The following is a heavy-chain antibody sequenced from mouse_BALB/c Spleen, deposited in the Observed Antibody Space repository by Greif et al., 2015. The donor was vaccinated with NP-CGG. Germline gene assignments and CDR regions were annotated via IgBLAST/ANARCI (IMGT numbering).Heavy chain of an antibody. CDR1: GYTFTSYY. CDR2: INPSNGGT. CDR3: TNRYDVYWFAY. V-gene: IGHV1S81*02. Sequence: QVQLQQSGAELVKPGASVKLSCKASGYTFTSYYMYWVKQRPGQGLEWIGEINPSNGGTNFNEKFKSKATLTVDKSSSTAYMQLSSLTSEDSAVYYCTNRYDVYWFAYWGQGTLVTVSA. D-gene: IGHD2-14*01. J-gene: IGHJ3*01.